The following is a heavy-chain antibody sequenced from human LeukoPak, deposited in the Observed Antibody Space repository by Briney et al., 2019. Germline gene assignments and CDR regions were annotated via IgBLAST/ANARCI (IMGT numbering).Heavy chain of an antibody. J-gene: IGHJ5*02. CDR2: FDPEDGET. D-gene: IGHD1-26*01. V-gene: IGHV1-24*01. Sequence: ASVKASCKVSGYTLTELSMHWVRQAPGKGLEWMGGFDPEDGETIYAQKFQGRVTMTEDTSTDTAYMELSSLRSEDTAVYYCATNTYSGSYPKWFDPWGQGTLVTVSS. CDR3: ATNTYSGSYPKWFDP. CDR1: GYTLTELS.